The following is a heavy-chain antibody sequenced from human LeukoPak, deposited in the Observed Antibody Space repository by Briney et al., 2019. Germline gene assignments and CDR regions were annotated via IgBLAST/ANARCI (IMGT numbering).Heavy chain of an antibody. CDR2: IGTGGTPI. CDR1: GFSFKTYE. D-gene: IGHD5-12*01. CDR3: TRDGEYTGYDLDY. J-gene: IGHJ4*02. V-gene: IGHV3-48*03. Sequence: GGSLRLSCAASGFSFKTYEMNWVRQAPGKGLEWVSHIGTGGTPIYYADSVKGRFTISRDNARNSLYLQMNSLRAEDTAVYYCTRDGEYTGYDLDYWGQGTLVTVSS.